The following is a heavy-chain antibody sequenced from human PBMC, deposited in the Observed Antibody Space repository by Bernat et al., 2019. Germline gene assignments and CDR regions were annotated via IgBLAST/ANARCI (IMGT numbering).Heavy chain of an antibody. Sequence: QVQLVESGGGVVQPVRSLRLSCAASGFTFSSYAMHWVRQAPGKGLEWVSVISYDGSNKYYADSVKGRFTISRDNSKNTLYLQMNSLRAEDTAVYYCASRGYNFKPSDYWGQGTLVTVSS. J-gene: IGHJ4*02. CDR2: ISYDGSNK. D-gene: IGHD5-18*01. V-gene: IGHV3-30-3*01. CDR3: ASRGYNFKPSDY. CDR1: GFTFSSYA.